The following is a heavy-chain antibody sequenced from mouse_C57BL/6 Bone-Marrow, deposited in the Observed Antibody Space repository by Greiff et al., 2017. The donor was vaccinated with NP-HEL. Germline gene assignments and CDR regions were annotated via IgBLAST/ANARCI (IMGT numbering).Heavy chain of an antibody. Sequence: QVHVKQSGPGLVQPSQSLSITCTVSGFSLTSYGVHWVRQSPGKGLEWLGVIWRGGSTDYNAAFMSRLSITKDNSKSQVFFKMNSLQADDTAIYYCVLYYYGSSYPYWYFDVWGTGTTVTVSS. CDR1: GFSLTSYG. D-gene: IGHD1-1*01. V-gene: IGHV2-5*01. CDR3: VLYYYGSSYPYWYFDV. CDR2: IWRGGST. J-gene: IGHJ1*03.